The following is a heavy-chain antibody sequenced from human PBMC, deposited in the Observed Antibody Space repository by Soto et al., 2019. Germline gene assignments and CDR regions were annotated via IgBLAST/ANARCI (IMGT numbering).Heavy chain of an antibody. CDR3: ARDLSSYYYYDSSGYPRPWFDP. V-gene: IGHV1-2*04. J-gene: IGHJ5*02. CDR1: GYTFTGYY. D-gene: IGHD3-22*01. CDR2: INPNSGGT. Sequence: ASVKVSCKASGYTFTGYYMHWVRQAPGQGLEWMGWINPNSGGTNYAQKFQGWVTMTRDTSISTAYMELSRLRSDDTAVYYCARDLSSYYYYDSSGYPRPWFDPWGQGTLVTVSS.